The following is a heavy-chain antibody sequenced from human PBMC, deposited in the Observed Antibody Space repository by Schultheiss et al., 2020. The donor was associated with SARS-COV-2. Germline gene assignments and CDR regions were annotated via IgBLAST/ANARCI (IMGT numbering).Heavy chain of an antibody. CDR1: GVSVSSGSYY. D-gene: IGHD6-25*01. V-gene: IGHV4-61*01. CDR3: GRDGGYGSGSYYFDY. CDR2: MYYSGST. J-gene: IGHJ4*02. Sequence: SETLSLTCSVSGVSVSSGSYYWTWIRQPPGKGLEWIGCMYYSGSTDYNPSLKSRVTISLDTSKNQFSLKLSSVTAADTAVYYCGRDGGYGSGSYYFDYWGQGTLVTVSS.